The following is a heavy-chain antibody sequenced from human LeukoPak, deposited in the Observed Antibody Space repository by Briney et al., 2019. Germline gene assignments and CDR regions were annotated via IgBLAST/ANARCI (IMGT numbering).Heavy chain of an antibody. J-gene: IGHJ4*02. V-gene: IGHV3-9*03. CDR1: GFTFDDYA. CDR3: AKAQRGGSSGHLDY. Sequence: GRSLRLSCAASGFTFDDYAMHWVRQTPGKGLEWVSGISWNSGSIGYADSVKGRFTISRDNAKNSLYLQMNSLRAEDMALYYCAKAQRGGSSGHLDYWGQGTLVTVSS. CDR2: ISWNSGSI. D-gene: IGHD1-26*01.